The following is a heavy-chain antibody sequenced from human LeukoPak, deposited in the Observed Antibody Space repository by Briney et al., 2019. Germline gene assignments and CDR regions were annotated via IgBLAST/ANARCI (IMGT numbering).Heavy chain of an antibody. D-gene: IGHD3-3*01. CDR3: ARGGRITLFGVVIMRAFDI. V-gene: IGHV4-39*07. J-gene: IGHJ3*02. Sequence: SETLSLTCTVSGDSISSRTYYWTWIRQPPGKGLEWIGEINDSGSSNYNPSLKSRITMSVDTSENQISLKLSSVTAADTAVYYCARGGRITLFGVVIMRAFDIWGQGTMVTVSS. CDR1: GDSISSRTYY. CDR2: INDSGSS.